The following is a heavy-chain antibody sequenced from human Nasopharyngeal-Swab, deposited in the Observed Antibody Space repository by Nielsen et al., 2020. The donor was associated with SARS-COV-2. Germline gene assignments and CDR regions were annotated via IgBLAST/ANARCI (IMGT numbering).Heavy chain of an antibody. D-gene: IGHD3-3*01. CDR2: ISSSSSTI. Sequence: GGSLRLSCAASGFTFSSYSMNWVRQAPGKGLEWASYISSSSSTIYYADSVKGRFTISRDNAKNSLYLQMNSLRDEDTAVYYCARTNNYDFWSGYEDWYFDLWGRGTLVTVSS. CDR3: ARTNNYDFWSGYEDWYFDL. J-gene: IGHJ2*01. CDR1: GFTFSSYS. V-gene: IGHV3-48*02.